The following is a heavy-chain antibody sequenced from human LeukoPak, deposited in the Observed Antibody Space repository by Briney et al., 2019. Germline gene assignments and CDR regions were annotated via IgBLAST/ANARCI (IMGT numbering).Heavy chain of an antibody. CDR2: IKRKTDGGTT. CDR3: TTDGGRLYFDY. J-gene: IGHJ4*02. Sequence: GGSLRLSCAASGFTFGNAWMSWVRQAPGKGLEWVGRIKRKTDGGTTDYAALVKGRFTISRDDSKNTLYLQMNSLKTEDTAVYYCTTDGGRLYFDYWGQGTLVTVSS. V-gene: IGHV3-15*01. D-gene: IGHD2-15*01. CDR1: GFTFGNAW.